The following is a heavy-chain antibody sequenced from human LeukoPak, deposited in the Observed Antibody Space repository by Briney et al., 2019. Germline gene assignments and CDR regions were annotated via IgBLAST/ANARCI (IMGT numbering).Heavy chain of an antibody. CDR2: IYHSGST. Sequence: KPLETLSLTCAVSGYSISSGYYWGWIRQPPGKGLEWIGSIYHSGSTYYNPSLKSRVTISVDTSKNQFSLKLSSVTAADTAVYYCARDRVVPAGPDVFDIWGQGTMVTVSS. CDR1: GYSISSGYY. V-gene: IGHV4-38-2*02. D-gene: IGHD2-2*01. J-gene: IGHJ3*02. CDR3: ARDRVVPAGPDVFDI.